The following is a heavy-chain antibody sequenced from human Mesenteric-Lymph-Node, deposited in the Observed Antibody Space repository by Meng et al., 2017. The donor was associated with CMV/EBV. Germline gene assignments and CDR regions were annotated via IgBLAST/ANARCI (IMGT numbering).Heavy chain of an antibody. D-gene: IGHD2-2*01. J-gene: IGHJ5*02. CDR1: GGSISSYY. V-gene: IGHV4-59*01. Sequence: SETLSLTCTVSGGSISSYYWSWIRQPPGKGLQWIGYISYSGNTNYNPSLKRRATISVDTSTNQFSLKLSSVTAADTAVYYCARFYCSSSSCVRNWFDPWGQGTLVTVSS. CDR3: ARFYCSSSSCVRNWFDP. CDR2: ISYSGNT.